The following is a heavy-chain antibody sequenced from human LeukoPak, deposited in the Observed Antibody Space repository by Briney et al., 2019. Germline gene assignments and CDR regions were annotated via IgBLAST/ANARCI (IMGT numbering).Heavy chain of an antibody. J-gene: IGHJ4*02. CDR3: VKDLMGSGDY. CDR1: GFSFNTYA. Sequence: GGSLRLSCAASGFSFNTYAMSWVRQAPGKGLEWVSDISTSGGTTNYADSVKGRFTISRDNSKNTLYPHMSSLRPEDTAVYYCVKDLMGSGDYWGQGTLVTVSS. V-gene: IGHV3-23*01. D-gene: IGHD3-10*01. CDR2: ISTSGGTT.